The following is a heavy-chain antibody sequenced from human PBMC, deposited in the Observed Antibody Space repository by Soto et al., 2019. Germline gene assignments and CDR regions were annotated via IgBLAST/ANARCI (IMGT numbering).Heavy chain of an antibody. V-gene: IGHV1-18*01. CDR3: ARDPPDTPSDY. CDR2: ISAKNGDT. D-gene: IGHD5-18*01. J-gene: IGHJ4*02. Sequence: QVQLVQSGADVKKPGASVRVSCKASGYTFTDYGITWVRQAPGQGLEWMGWISAKNGDTNLAQKFRGRVPLTTDTSTGTAYMDLRSLTPDDTAVYYCARDPPDTPSDYWGQGTLVTVSS. CDR1: GYTFTDYG.